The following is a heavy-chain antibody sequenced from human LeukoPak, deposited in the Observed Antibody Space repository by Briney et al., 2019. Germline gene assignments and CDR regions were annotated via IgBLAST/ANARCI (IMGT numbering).Heavy chain of an antibody. J-gene: IGHJ4*02. D-gene: IGHD5-18*01. CDR3: ARADTTMVDPYIDY. V-gene: IGHV3-11*04. Sequence: GGSLRLSCAASGVTFSDYYMSWIRQAPGKGLEWVSYSSRSGSTIYYADSVKGRFTISRDNAKNSLYLQMNSLRAEDTAVYYCARADTTMVDPYIDYWGQGTLVTVSS. CDR1: GVTFSDYY. CDR2: SSRSGSTI.